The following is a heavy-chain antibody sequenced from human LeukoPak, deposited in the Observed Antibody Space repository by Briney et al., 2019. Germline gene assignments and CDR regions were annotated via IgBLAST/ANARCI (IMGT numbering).Heavy chain of an antibody. CDR1: GYTFTSYD. V-gene: IGHV1-8*01. Sequence: ASVKVSCKASGYTFTSYDINWVRQATGQGLEWMGWMNPNSGNTGYAQKFQGRVTMTRNTSISTAYMELSSLRSEDTAVYYCARVVGSGWSNWFDPWGQGTLATVSS. CDR3: ARVVGSGWSNWFDP. CDR2: MNPNSGNT. D-gene: IGHD6-19*01. J-gene: IGHJ5*02.